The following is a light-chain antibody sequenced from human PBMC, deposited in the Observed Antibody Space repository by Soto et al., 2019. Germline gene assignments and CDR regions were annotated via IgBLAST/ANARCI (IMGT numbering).Light chain of an antibody. V-gene: IGKV1-9*01. J-gene: IGKJ4*01. Sequence: LTQSPGTLSLSPGEGATLSCRASQGIGSYLAWYQQKPGEAPKLLIFAASTLQSGVPSRFSGSGSGTDFTLTISSLQAEDFATYYCQQLSTYPSTFGGGTKVDIK. CDR1: QGIGSY. CDR3: QQLSTYPST. CDR2: AAS.